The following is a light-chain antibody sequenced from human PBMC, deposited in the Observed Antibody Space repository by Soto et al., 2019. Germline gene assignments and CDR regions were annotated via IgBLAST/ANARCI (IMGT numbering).Light chain of an antibody. J-gene: IGKJ1*01. CDR2: DAS. CDR3: QQCSRLWT. V-gene: IGKV4-1*01. CDR1: QSVLYSSNNKNY. Sequence: DSSMAQCPGSEAVSLCEKATLNFKSNQSVLYSSNNKNYLAWYQQKPGKAPMLLIYDASTLQSGAPSRFSGSGSGTEFTRTMCSLPPDDLATYYDQQCSRLWTVGQGTKVDIK.